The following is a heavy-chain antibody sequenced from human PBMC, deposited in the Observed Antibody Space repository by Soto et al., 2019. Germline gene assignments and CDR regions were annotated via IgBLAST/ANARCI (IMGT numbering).Heavy chain of an antibody. D-gene: IGHD4-4*01. V-gene: IGHV3-33*01. CDR2: IWYGGSNK. Sequence: QVQLVESGGGVVQPGRSLRLSCAASGFTLSNYGMHWVRQAPGKGLEWVAVIWYGGSNKYYADSVKGRFTISRDNSKNTLYLQMNSLRAEDTAVYYCARALQYQNWLDPWGQGTLVTVSS. J-gene: IGHJ5*02. CDR1: GFTLSNYG. CDR3: ARALQYQNWLDP.